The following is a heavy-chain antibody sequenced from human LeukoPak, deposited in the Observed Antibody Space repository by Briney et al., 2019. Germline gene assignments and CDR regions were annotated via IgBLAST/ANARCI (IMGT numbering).Heavy chain of an antibody. CDR1: GFTLSNYD. CDR2: IGSGGYT. V-gene: IGHV3-23*01. J-gene: IGHJ4*02. CDR3: AKKLPGASYYFDF. D-gene: IGHD7-27*01. Sequence: GGSLRLSCIASGFTLSNYDMTWVRQTPGKGLEYVSSIGSGGYTFYAGSVKGRFSISRDISQNTVYLQMNSLSAVDAAMYFCAKKLPGASYYFDFWGQGTLVTVSS.